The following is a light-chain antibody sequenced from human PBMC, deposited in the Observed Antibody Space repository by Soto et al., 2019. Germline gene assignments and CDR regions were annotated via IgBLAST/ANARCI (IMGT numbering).Light chain of an antibody. J-gene: IGKJ5*01. CDR1: QSIARSY. Sequence: EVVLTQSPGTRSLSLGERATLSCRASQSIARSYLAWYQQKPGQAPRLLIYDASTRATGIPDRFSGSGSGTDFTLTISRLEPEDFAVFYCQQYAYSPITFGQGTQLEI. V-gene: IGKV3-20*01. CDR3: QQYAYSPIT. CDR2: DAS.